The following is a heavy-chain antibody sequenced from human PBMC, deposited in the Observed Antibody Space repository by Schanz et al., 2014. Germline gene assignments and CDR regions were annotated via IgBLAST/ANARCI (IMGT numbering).Heavy chain of an antibody. CDR1: GFTFSDYY. CDR2: ISDSGDST. D-gene: IGHD6-13*01. V-gene: IGHV3-11*05. Sequence: QVQLVDSGGGLVKPGGSLRLSCAASGFTFSDYYMTWIRQAPGKGLEWVSDISDSGDSTHYADSVKGRFTTSRDNGKKSMYLQMNSLRAEDTAVYYCARLDSSSWYPRYWGQGTLVTFSS. CDR3: ARLDSSSWYPRY. J-gene: IGHJ4*02.